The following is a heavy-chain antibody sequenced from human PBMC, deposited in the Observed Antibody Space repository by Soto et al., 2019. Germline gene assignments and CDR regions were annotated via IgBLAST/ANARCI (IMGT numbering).Heavy chain of an antibody. CDR1: GFTFSSYA. D-gene: IGHD1-26*01. V-gene: IGHV3-23*01. CDR2: ISGSGGST. CDR3: AKTPNRYSGSYRDYYFDY. J-gene: IGHJ4*02. Sequence: GGSLRLSCAASGFTFSSYAMSWVRQAPGKGLEWVSAISGSGGSTYYADSVKGRFTISRDNSENTLYLQMNSLRAEDTAVYYCAKTPNRYSGSYRDYYFDYWGQGTLVTVSS.